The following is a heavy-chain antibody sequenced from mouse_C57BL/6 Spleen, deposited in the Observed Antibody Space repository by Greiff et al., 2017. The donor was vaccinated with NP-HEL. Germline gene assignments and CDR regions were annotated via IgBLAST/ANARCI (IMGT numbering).Heavy chain of an antibody. J-gene: IGHJ4*01. V-gene: IGHV1-64*01. D-gene: IGHD1-1*01. Sequence: VQLQQPGAELVKPGASVKLSCKASGYTFTSYWMHWVKQRPGQGLEWIGMIHPNSGSTNYNEKFKSKATLTVDKSSSTAYMQLSSLTSEDSAVYYCAREGKFTTTAYYAMDYWGQGTSVTVSS. CDR3: AREGKFTTTAYYAMDY. CDR2: IHPNSGST. CDR1: GYTFTSYW.